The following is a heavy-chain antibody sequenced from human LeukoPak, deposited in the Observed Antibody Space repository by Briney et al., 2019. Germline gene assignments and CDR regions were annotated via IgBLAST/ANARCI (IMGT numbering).Heavy chain of an antibody. CDR3: AAADPLRYFDWQLRGLDAFDI. Sequence: SVKVSCKASGFTFTSSAVQWVRQARGQRLEWIGWIVVGSGNTNYAQKFQERVTITRDMSTSTAYMELSSLRSEDTDVYYCAAADPLRYFDWQLRGLDAFDIWGQGTMVTVSS. CDR1: GFTFTSSA. D-gene: IGHD3-9*01. V-gene: IGHV1-58*01. J-gene: IGHJ3*02. CDR2: IVVGSGNT.